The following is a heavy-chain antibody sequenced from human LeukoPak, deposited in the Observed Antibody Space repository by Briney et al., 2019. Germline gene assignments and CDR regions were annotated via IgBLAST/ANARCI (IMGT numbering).Heavy chain of an antibody. CDR2: ISDIGSI. J-gene: IGHJ4*02. Sequence: SETLSLTCTVSGGSISSYYWSWIRQPPGKGLEWIAYISDIGSINYNPSLKSRVTISLDTSKNQFSLKLSSVTAADTAVYCCAGHHPRNTVDFWGQGTLVIVSS. V-gene: IGHV4-59*08. CDR3: AGHHPRNTVDF. CDR1: GGSISSYY. D-gene: IGHD2/OR15-2a*01.